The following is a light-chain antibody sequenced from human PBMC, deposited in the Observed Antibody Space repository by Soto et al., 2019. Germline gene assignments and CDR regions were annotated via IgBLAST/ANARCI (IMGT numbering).Light chain of an antibody. CDR3: HQYGSSLWT. CDR1: QSVSSSY. V-gene: IGKV3-20*01. Sequence: EIVLTQSPGTLSLSPGERATLSCRASQSVSSSYLAWYQQKPGQAPRLLIYGASSRATDIPDRFNGSGSGTDFTLTISRLEPEDFAVYYCHQYGSSLWTFGQGTKVEIK. CDR2: GAS. J-gene: IGKJ1*01.